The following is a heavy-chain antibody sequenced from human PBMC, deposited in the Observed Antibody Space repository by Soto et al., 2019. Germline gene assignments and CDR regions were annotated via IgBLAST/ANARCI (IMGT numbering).Heavy chain of an antibody. CDR2: IYPGDSDT. CDR3: ATLGGIAVGPGDFDY. J-gene: IGHJ4*02. D-gene: IGHD6-19*01. V-gene: IGHV5-51*01. Sequence: PGESLKISCKGSGYSFTSYWIGWVRQMPGKGLEWMGIIYPGDSDTRYSPSFQGQVTISADKSISTAYLQWSSLKASDTAVYYCATLGGIAVGPGDFDYWGQGTLVTVSS. CDR1: GYSFTSYW.